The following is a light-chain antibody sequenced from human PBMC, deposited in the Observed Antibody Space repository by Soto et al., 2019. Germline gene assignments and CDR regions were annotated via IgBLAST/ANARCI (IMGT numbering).Light chain of an antibody. V-gene: IGKV3-20*01. Sequence: EIVLTQSPGTLSLSPGERATLSCRASQSVSSSYLAWYQQKPGQAPRLLIYGASSRATGIPDRFSGSGSGTDLALTISRLEPEDFAVYYCQQYGSSPTGLTFGGGTKVEIK. J-gene: IGKJ4*01. CDR2: GAS. CDR3: QQYGSSPTGLT. CDR1: QSVSSSY.